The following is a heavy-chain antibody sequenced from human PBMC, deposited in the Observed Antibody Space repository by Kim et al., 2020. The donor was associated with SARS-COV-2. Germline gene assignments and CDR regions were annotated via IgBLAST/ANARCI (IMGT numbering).Heavy chain of an antibody. D-gene: IGHD7-27*01. J-gene: IGHJ6*03. V-gene: IGHV1-3*01. CDR2: INAGNGNT. Sequence: ASVKVSCKASGYTFTSYAMHWVRQAPGQRLEWMGWINAGNGNTKYSQKFQGRVTITRDTSASTAYMELSSLRSEDTAVYYCARNGNWGSKNYYYYMDVWGERNTGTFS. CDR1: GYTFTSYA. CDR3: ARNGNWGSKNYYYYMDV.